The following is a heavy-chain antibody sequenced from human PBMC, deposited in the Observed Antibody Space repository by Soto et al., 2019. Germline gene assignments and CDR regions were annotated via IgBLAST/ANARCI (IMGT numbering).Heavy chain of an antibody. V-gene: IGHV4-4*02. CDR3: ARLGSRYYYYYGMDV. CDR2: IYHSGST. D-gene: IGHD3-10*01. Sequence: SETLSLTCAVSGGSISSSNWWSWVRQPPGKGLEWIGEIYHSGSTNYNPSLKSRVTISVDKSKNQFSLKLSSVTAADTAVYYCARLGSRYYYYYGMDVWGQGTTVTVSS. CDR1: GGSISSSNW. J-gene: IGHJ6*02.